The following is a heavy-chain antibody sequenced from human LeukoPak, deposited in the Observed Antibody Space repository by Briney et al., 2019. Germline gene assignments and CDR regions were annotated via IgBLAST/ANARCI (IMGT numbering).Heavy chain of an antibody. CDR2: MNPNSGNT. CDR3: ARGSSSGPDY. V-gene: IGHV1-8*03. CDR1: GYTFTGYY. Sequence: ASVKVSCKASGYTFTGYYMHWVRQATGQGLEWMGWMNPNSGNTGYAQKFQGRVTITRNTSISTAYMELSSLRSEDTAVYYCARGSSSGPDYWGQGTLVTVSS. D-gene: IGHD6-19*01. J-gene: IGHJ4*02.